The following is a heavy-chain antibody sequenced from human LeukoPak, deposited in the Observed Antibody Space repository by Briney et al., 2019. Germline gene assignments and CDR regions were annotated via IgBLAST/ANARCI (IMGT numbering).Heavy chain of an antibody. CDR2: ISSSGSTI. Sequence: GGSLRLSCAASGFTFSSYEMNWVRQAPGKGLEWVSYISSSGSTIYYADSVKGRFTISGDNAKNSLYLQMNSLRAEDTAVYYCASRSSVAGTSPFDYWGQGTLVTVSS. D-gene: IGHD6-19*01. J-gene: IGHJ4*02. CDR1: GFTFSSYE. V-gene: IGHV3-48*03. CDR3: ASRSSVAGTSPFDY.